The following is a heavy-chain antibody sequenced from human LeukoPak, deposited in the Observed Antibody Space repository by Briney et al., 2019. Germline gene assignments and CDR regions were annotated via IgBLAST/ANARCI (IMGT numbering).Heavy chain of an antibody. CDR2: MNPNSVNT. CDR3: ARAYAPKYYEKHWDAFDI. J-gene: IGHJ3*02. Sequence: ASVKCSSKASGYTFTSYDINWVGQATGQGLEWRGWMNPNSVNTGYAQKFQGRVTMTRNTSISTAYMELSSLRSEDTAVYYCARAYAPKYYEKHWDAFDIWGQGTMVTVSS. V-gene: IGHV1-8*01. D-gene: IGHD3-22*01. CDR1: GYTFTSYD.